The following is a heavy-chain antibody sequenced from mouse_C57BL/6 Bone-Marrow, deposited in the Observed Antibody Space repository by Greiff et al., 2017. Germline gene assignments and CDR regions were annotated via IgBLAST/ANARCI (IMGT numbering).Heavy chain of an antibody. CDR1: GYTFTDYY. D-gene: IGHD2-14*01. J-gene: IGHJ2*01. CDR3: AREGEERRDYFDD. V-gene: IGHV1-76*01. Sequence: QVQLQQSGAELVRPGASVTLSCKASGYTFTDYYINWVKQRPGQGLEWIARIYPGSGSTYYNEKFKGKATLTAEHSSSTAYMQLSSLTSEDSAVYFSAREGEERRDYFDDWGQGTTLTVSS. CDR2: IYPGSGST.